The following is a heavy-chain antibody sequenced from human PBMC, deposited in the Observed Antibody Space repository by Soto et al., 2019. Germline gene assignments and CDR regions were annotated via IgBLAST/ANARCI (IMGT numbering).Heavy chain of an antibody. V-gene: IGHV3-21*01. CDR2: ISSSSSYI. CDR1: GFTFSSYS. CDR3: ARDRRYYDSXGYYYVPLGYYYYGMDV. J-gene: IGHJ6*02. Sequence: PGESLRLSCAASGFTFSSYSMNWFRQSPGKGLEWVSSISSSSSYIYYADSVKGRFTISRDNAKNSLYLQMNSLRAEDTAVYYCARDRRYYDSXGYYYVPLGYYYYGMDVWGQGTTVTVSS. D-gene: IGHD3-22*01.